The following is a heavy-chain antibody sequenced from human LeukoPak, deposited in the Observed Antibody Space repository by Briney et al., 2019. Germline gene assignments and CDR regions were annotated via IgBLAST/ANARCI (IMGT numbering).Heavy chain of an antibody. Sequence: PSETLSLTCTVSGGSISSYYWSWIRQPPGKGLEWIGYIYYSGSTNYNPSLKSRVTISVDTSKNQFSLKLSSVTAADTAVYYCARRHYDNAFDIWGQGTMVTVSS. CDR3: ARRHYDNAFDI. J-gene: IGHJ3*02. V-gene: IGHV4-59*08. CDR1: GGSISSYY. CDR2: IYYSGST. D-gene: IGHD3-22*01.